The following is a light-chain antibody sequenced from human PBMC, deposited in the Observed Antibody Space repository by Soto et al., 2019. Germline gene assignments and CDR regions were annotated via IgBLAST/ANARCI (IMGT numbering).Light chain of an antibody. CDR3: QQYYRTPLT. Sequence: DIVMTQSPDSLAVSLGERATINCKSSQSVLYSSNNMNYLAWYQQKPGQPPQLLIYWASTRESGVPDRFSGSGSETDFTLTISSLQAEDVAVYYCQQYYRTPLTFGGGTKVEIK. V-gene: IGKV4-1*01. J-gene: IGKJ4*01. CDR2: WAS. CDR1: QSVLYSSNNMNY.